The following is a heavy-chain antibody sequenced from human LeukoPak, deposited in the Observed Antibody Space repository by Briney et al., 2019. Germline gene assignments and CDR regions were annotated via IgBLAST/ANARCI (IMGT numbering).Heavy chain of an antibody. CDR2: ITWDSNSI. Sequence: GRSLRLSCVASGFNVEDYAMHWVRQAPGKGLEWVPGITWDSNSIDYADSVKGRFTISRDNAQNSLTLHMNGLRLEDTALYLCASKRVWGQGTLVTVSS. CDR1: GFNVEDYA. CDR3: ASKRV. V-gene: IGHV3-9*01. J-gene: IGHJ4*02. D-gene: IGHD6-25*01.